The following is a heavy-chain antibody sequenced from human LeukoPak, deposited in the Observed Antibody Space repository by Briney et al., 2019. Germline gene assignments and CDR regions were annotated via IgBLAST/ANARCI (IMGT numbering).Heavy chain of an antibody. J-gene: IGHJ6*02. D-gene: IGHD4-17*01. CDR2: INPSGGST. CDR3: ARAGRGVTTGYYYYYGMDV. Sequence: ASVKVSCKASGYTFTSYYMHWVRQAPGQGLEWMGIINPSGGSTSYAQKFQGRVTMTRDTSTSTVYMELSSLRSEDTAVYYCARAGRGVTTGYYYYYGMDVWGQGTTVTVSS. V-gene: IGHV1-46*01. CDR1: GYTFTSYY.